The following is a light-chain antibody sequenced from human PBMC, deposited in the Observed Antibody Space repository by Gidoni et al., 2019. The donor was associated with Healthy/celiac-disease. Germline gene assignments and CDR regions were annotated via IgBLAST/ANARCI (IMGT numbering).Light chain of an antibody. CDR2: DAS. V-gene: IGKV3-11*01. Sequence: IVLTQSPATLSLSPGERATLPCRASQSVSSYLAWYQQKPGQAPRLLIYDASNRATGIPARFSGSGSGTDFTLTISSLEPEDFAVYYCQQRSNWPWTSGQGTKVEIK. CDR1: QSVSSY. CDR3: QQRSNWPWT. J-gene: IGKJ1*01.